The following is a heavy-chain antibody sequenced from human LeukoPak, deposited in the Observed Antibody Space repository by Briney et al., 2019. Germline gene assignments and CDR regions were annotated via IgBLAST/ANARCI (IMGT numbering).Heavy chain of an antibody. CDR3: ARWDRYSYGFDY. Sequence: SETLSLTCTVSGGSISSSSYYWGWIRQPPGKGLEWIGSIYYSGSTYYNPPLKSRVTISVDTSKNQFSLKLSSVTAADTAVYYCARWDRYSYGFDYWGQGTLVTVSS. J-gene: IGHJ4*02. CDR2: IYYSGST. V-gene: IGHV4-39*01. D-gene: IGHD5-18*01. CDR1: GGSISSSSYY.